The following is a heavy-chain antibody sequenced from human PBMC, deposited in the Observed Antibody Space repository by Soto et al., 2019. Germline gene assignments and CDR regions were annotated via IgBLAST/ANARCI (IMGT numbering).Heavy chain of an antibody. CDR2: INPNSGGT. D-gene: IGHD5-18*01. V-gene: IGHV1-2*04. Sequence: ASVKVSCKASGYTFTGYSMHWVRQAPGQGLEWMGWINPNSGGTNYAQKFQGWVTMTRDTSISTAYMELSRLRSDDTAVYYCAREKDTAMGDYYYGMDVWGQGTTVTVSS. CDR1: GYTFTGYS. CDR3: AREKDTAMGDYYYGMDV. J-gene: IGHJ6*02.